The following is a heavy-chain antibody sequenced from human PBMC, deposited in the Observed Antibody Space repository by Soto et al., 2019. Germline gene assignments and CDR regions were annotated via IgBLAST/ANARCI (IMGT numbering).Heavy chain of an antibody. CDR2: ISYDGSNK. V-gene: IGHV3-30*18. D-gene: IGHD5-12*01. J-gene: IGHJ4*02. CDR1: GFTFSSYG. CDR3: AKDGRDGYKADFDY. Sequence: GGSLRLSCAASGFTFSSYGMHWVRQAPGKGLEWVAVISYDGSNKYYADSVKGRFTISRDNSKNTLYLQMNSLRAEDTAVYYCAKDGRDGYKADFDYWGQGTLVTVSS.